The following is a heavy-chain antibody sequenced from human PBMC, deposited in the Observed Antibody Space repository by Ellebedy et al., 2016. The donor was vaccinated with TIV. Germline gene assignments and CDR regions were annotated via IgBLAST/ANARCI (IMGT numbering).Heavy chain of an antibody. CDR2: INHSGST. J-gene: IGHJ4*02. CDR1: GASFSHYY. Sequence: GSLRLXCAVYGASFSHYYWSWIRQAPGKGLEWIGEINHSGSTIDNPSLKGRVTMSVDRSKNQFSLKLNSVTAADTAVYYCARGRGGSYSIPFDFWGLGTRVTVSS. V-gene: IGHV4-34*01. D-gene: IGHD1-26*01. CDR3: ARGRGGSYSIPFDF.